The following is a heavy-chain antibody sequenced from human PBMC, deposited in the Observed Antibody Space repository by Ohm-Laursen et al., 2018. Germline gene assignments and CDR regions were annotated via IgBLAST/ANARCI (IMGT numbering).Heavy chain of an antibody. CDR2: ISYDGSNK. J-gene: IGHJ6*02. D-gene: IGHD2-21*01. Sequence: SLRLSCSASGFTFSSYTMNWVRQAPGKGLEWVAVISYDGSNKYYADSVKGRFTISRDNSKNTLYLQMNSLRAEDTAVYYCAKDGVGGAYYYGMDVWGQGTTVTVSS. CDR1: GFTFSSYT. CDR3: AKDGVGGAYYYGMDV. V-gene: IGHV3-30*18.